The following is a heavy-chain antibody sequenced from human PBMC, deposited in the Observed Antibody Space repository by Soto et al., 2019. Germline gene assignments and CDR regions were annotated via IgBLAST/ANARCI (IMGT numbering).Heavy chain of an antibody. J-gene: IGHJ5*02. CDR3: ARAPYYYGSGSQVSPYLGWFGP. CDR1: GYTFTSYG. V-gene: IGHV1-18*01. CDR2: ISAYNGNT. D-gene: IGHD3-10*01. Sequence: QVQLVQSGAEVKKPGASVKVSCKASGYTFTSYGISWVRQAPGQGLEWMGWISAYNGNTNYAQKLQGRVTMTTDTSTSTDYMELRSLRSDDTAVYYCARAPYYYGSGSQVSPYLGWFGPWGQGTLVTVSS.